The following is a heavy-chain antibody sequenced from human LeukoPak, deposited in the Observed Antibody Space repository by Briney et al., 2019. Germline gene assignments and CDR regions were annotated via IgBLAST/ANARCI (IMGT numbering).Heavy chain of an antibody. V-gene: IGHV4-31*03. D-gene: IGHD1-7*01. CDR3: AREDSLGTPPGGNDY. Sequence: SETLSLTCTVSGASFTNGGYYWTWIRQFPGKGLEWIGYIHLSGSTYSNPSLQSRLSMSIDTPKNQFSLRLNSVTPAATAIYYCAREDSLGTPPGGNDYWGPGTLVTVSS. J-gene: IGHJ4*02. CDR2: IHLSGST. CDR1: GASFTNGGYY.